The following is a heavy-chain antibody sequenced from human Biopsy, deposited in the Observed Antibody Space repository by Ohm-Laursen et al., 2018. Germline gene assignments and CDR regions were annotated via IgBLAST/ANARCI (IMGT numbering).Heavy chain of an antibody. V-gene: IGHV1-2*02. CDR2: INCKTGAT. CDR1: SYTFTDYN. J-gene: IGHJ4*02. CDR3: ARDPLNGHKHYDY. D-gene: IGHD2-8*01. Sequence: VASVKVSCKASSYTFTDYNIHWMRQAPGQGLEWLGYINCKTGATNYAQKFQGTVTMTRETSISTAYLALGSLRSADTAIYYCARDPLNGHKHYDYWGQGSLVTVSS.